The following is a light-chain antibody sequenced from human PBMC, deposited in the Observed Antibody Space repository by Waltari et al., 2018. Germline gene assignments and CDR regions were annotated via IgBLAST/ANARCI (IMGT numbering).Light chain of an antibody. J-gene: IGKJ2*01. CDR1: QSIRNN. CDR3: HHYNKRPPSYT. CDR2: GAS. Sequence: EIVMTQSPVTLSVSPGERVTLSCRASQSIRNNLSWYQQKAGQPPRLRIDGASTRAPGLPARFSGSGSGTEFALTISSLQPEDFAVYYCHHYNKRPPSYTFGQGTRLEIK. V-gene: IGKV3-15*01.